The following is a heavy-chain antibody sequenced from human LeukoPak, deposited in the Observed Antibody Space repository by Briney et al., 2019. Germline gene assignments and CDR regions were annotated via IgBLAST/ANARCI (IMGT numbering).Heavy chain of an antibody. Sequence: PSETLSLTCAVSGYSISSGYYWGWIRQPPGKGLEWIGSIYHSGSTYYNPSLKSRVTISVDTSKNQFSLKLSSVTAADTAVYYCARQPSNYDYVWGSYRTHLNFDYWGQGTLVTVSS. CDR3: ARQPSNYDYVWGSYRTHLNFDY. V-gene: IGHV4-38-2*01. J-gene: IGHJ4*02. CDR1: GYSISSGYY. D-gene: IGHD3-16*02. CDR2: IYHSGST.